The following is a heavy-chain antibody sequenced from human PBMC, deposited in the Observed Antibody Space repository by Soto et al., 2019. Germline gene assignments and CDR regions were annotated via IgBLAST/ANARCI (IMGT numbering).Heavy chain of an antibody. Sequence: EVQLVESGGGLVQPGRSLRLSCAASGFTFDDYAMHWVRQAPGKGLEWVSGISWNGGSLDYADSVKGRFTISRDNAKNSLYLQMNSLRAEDTALYYCAKGDPKWGLIDYWGQGTLVTVSS. D-gene: IGHD2-15*01. V-gene: IGHV3-9*01. CDR1: GFTFDDYA. CDR3: AKGDPKWGLIDY. J-gene: IGHJ4*02. CDR2: ISWNGGSL.